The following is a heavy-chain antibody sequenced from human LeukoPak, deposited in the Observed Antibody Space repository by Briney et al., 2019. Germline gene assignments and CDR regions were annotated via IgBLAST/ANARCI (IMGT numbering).Heavy chain of an antibody. V-gene: IGHV4-61*02. CDR3: ARAAPPIAVAGVYFDY. CDR1: GGSISSGSYY. J-gene: IGHJ4*02. CDR2: ISASGST. Sequence: SQTLSLTCTVSGGSISSGSYYWSWIRQPAGKGLEWIGRISASGSTNYKPSLKSRVTISLDTSKNQFSLKLNSVTAADTAVYYCARAAPPIAVAGVYFDYWGRGTLVTVSS. D-gene: IGHD6-19*01.